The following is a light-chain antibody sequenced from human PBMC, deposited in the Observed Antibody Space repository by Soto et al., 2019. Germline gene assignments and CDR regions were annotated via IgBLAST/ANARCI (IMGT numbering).Light chain of an antibody. V-gene: IGLV2-11*01. CDR1: SSDVGAYTY. J-gene: IGLJ2*01. Sequence: QSVLTQPRSVSGSPGQSVTISCTGTSSDVGAYTYVSWYQHHPGKAPKVMISDVSKRSSGVPDRFSGSKSGNTASLTISGLQAEDEADYYCCSYAGGYTLVFGGGTKVTVL. CDR2: DVS. CDR3: CSYAGGYTLV.